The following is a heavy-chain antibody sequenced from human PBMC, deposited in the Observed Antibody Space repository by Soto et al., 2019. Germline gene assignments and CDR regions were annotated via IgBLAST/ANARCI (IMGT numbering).Heavy chain of an antibody. Sequence: QLQLQESGSGLVKPSQTLSLTCAVSGGSISSGGYSWSWIRQPPGKGLEWIGYIYHSGSTNYNPYLKIRVSIPVDRSKNQLYLKLSSVTAAETAVYYCARVPDRWGQGTLVTVSS. CDR3: ARVPDR. CDR1: GGSISSGGYS. V-gene: IGHV4-30-2*01. CDR2: IYHSGST. J-gene: IGHJ5*02. D-gene: IGHD2-2*01.